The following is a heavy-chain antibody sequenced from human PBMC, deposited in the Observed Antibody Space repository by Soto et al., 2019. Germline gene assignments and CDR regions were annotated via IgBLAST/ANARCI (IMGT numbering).Heavy chain of an antibody. CDR3: ARDHNFGFILYAMDV. J-gene: IGHJ6*02. CDR1: GYTFTSYS. V-gene: IGHV1-46*01. CDR2: INPSSGRT. D-gene: IGHD2-15*01. Sequence: ASVKVSFKASGYTFTSYSMHWVRQAPGQGLEWMGIINPSSGRTSYAQNFQGRVTMTSDTSTSIVYMEMSSLKPEDTAVYYCARDHNFGFILYAMDVWGQGTTVTVS.